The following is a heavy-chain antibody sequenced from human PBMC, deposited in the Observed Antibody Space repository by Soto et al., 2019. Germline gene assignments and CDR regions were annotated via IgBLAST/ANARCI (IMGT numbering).Heavy chain of an antibody. CDR3: VKMVQWKGFYS. Sequence: GASVKVSCKASGYTFTNFDINWVRQATGQGLEWMGWMNPNSGNTGYAQKFQGRVTMTRNTSITTAHMELSSLRSEDTAVYYCVKMVQWKGFYSWSQGTLVTVSS. CDR2: MNPNSGNT. CDR1: GYTFTNFD. V-gene: IGHV1-8*01. D-gene: IGHD3-10*01. J-gene: IGHJ4*02.